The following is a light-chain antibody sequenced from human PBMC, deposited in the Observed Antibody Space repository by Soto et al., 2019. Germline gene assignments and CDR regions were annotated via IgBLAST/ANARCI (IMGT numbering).Light chain of an antibody. J-gene: IGKJ1*01. CDR1: QSISSY. CDR2: AAS. CDR3: QQSYSTPWT. V-gene: IGKV1-39*01. Sequence: DIQMTQSPSSLSASVGARVTITCRASQSISSYLNWYQQKPGKAPKLMIYAASNLQSGVPSRFSGSGSGTDCTLTISSLQPEDVTTYYCQQSYSTPWTLGQGTKVDI.